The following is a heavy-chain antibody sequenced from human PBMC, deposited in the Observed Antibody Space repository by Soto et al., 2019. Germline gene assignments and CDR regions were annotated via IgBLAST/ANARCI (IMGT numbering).Heavy chain of an antibody. D-gene: IGHD2-15*01. CDR1: GFSLSTNGVG. J-gene: IGHJ5*02. CDR2: IYGNDDK. Sequence: QITLKESGPTLVKPTQTLTLTCTFSGFSLSTNGVGVGWIRQPPGKALEWLALIYGNDDKYYRPSLKSRLTIPQDTSKNQVVLTMTNMDPVDTATYYCAHRRIYCSGGSCHVWFDPWGQGTLVTVSS. V-gene: IGHV2-5*01. CDR3: AHRRIYCSGGSCHVWFDP.